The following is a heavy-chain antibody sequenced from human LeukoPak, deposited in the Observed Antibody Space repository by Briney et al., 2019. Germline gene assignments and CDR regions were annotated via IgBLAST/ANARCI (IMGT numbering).Heavy chain of an antibody. J-gene: IGHJ4*02. CDR1: GFTFSSYA. D-gene: IGHD6-19*01. CDR3: AKDQYSSGWYWFDY. V-gene: IGHV3-23*01. CDR2: ISGSGGST. Sequence: GGSLRLSCAASGFTFSSYARSWVRQAPGKGLEWVSGISGSGGSTYYADSVKGRFTISRDNSRNTLYLQMNSLRAEDTAVYHCAKDQYSSGWYWFDYWGQGTLATVSS.